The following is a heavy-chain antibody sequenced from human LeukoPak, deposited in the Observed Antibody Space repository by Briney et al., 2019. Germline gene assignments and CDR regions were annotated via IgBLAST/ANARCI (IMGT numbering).Heavy chain of an antibody. CDR1: GFTFSSYV. CDR3: AREGYYGSGSPPSLYFDY. V-gene: IGHV3-30-3*01. Sequence: GGSLRLSCAASGFTFSSYVIHWVRQAPGKGLEWVAVTSSDLNVKLYADSVKGRFTISRDNSRSTLYLQMNSLRPEDTAIYCAREGYYGSGSPPSLYFDYWGQGTLVTVSS. D-gene: IGHD3-10*01. J-gene: IGHJ4*02. CDR2: TSSDLNVK.